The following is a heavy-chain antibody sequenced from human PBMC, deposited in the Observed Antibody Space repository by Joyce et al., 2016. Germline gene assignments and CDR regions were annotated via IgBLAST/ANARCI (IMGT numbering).Heavy chain of an antibody. V-gene: IGHV3-23*01. CDR1: CFTFSSYA. Sequence: EVQLLESGGGLVQPGGSTRLSCAASCFTFSSYAMNWVRQTPGEGLGWCSAISATGGRTDYADSVKGRFTISRDSSKNTLYLQMNSLRAEDTAVYYCAKSSGSGSTYYFDFWGQGTLVTVSS. D-gene: IGHD3-10*01. CDR3: AKSSGSGSTYYFDF. CDR2: ISATGGRT. J-gene: IGHJ4*02.